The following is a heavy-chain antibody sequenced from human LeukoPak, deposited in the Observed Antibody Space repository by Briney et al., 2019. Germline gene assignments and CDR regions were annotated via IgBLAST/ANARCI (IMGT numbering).Heavy chain of an antibody. J-gene: IGHJ4*02. CDR1: GASISSGGDY. CDR3: ASRIGYSHGIDY. CDR2: IYYSGST. V-gene: IGHV4-31*03. Sequence: SETLSLTCTVSGASISSGGDYWSWIRQHPGKGLEWIGYIYYSGSTYYNPSLKSRVTISEDTSKNQFSLKLSSVTAADTAVYYCASRIGYSHGIDYRGQGTLVTVSS. D-gene: IGHD5-18*01.